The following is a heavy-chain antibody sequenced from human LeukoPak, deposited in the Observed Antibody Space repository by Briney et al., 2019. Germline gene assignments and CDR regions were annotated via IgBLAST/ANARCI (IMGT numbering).Heavy chain of an antibody. D-gene: IGHD3-9*01. CDR1: GFTFSTYV. CDR3: ARDRDWMLYDY. V-gene: IGHV3-33*01. Sequence: AGGSLRLSCAGSGFTFSTYVMHWVRQVPGKGLEWVARISHDGNTKFYADSVKGRFTISRDNSKNTLSLEMYSLRAKDTAMYYCARDRDWMLYDYWGQGTLVTVSS. CDR2: ISHDGNTK. J-gene: IGHJ4*02.